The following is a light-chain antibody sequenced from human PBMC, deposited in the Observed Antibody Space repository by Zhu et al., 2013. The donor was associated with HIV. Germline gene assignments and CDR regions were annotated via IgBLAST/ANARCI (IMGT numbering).Light chain of an antibody. CDR3: QQSNTWPWT. CDR1: QDIANN. CDR2: ATS. V-gene: IGKV1-27*01. Sequence: IQMTQSPSSLSASVGDRVTITCRATQDIANNLAWYQQKPGKAPTLLLYATSTLQPGVPSRFRGSGSGTGFTLTISSLQSEDFAVYYCQQSNTWPWTFGQGTKVEFQ. J-gene: IGKJ1*01.